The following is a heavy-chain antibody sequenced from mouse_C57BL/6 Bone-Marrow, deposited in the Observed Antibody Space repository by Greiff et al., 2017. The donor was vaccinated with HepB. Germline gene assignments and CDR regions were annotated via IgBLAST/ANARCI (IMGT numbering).Heavy chain of an antibody. D-gene: IGHD2-3*01. V-gene: IGHV1-64*01. J-gene: IGHJ3*01. Sequence: QVQLQQPGAELVKPGASVKLSCKASGYTFTSYWMHWVKQRPGQGLEWIGMIHPNSGSTNYNEKFKSKATLTVDKSSSTAYMQLSSLTSEDSAVYYCARREFYVGYRFAYWGQGTLVTVSA. CDR3: ARREFYVGYRFAY. CDR2: IHPNSGST. CDR1: GYTFTSYW.